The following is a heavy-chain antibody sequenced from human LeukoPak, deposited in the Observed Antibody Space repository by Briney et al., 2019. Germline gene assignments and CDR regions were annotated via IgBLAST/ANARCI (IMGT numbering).Heavy chain of an antibody. J-gene: IGHJ5*02. CDR1: SGSISSGSYY. Sequence: PSQTLSLTCTVSSGSISSGSYYWSRIRQPAGKGLEWIGRMYSSGSTNYNPSLQSRVTISRDTSKNQFSLNLSSVTAADTAIYYCARGIALTGSTKGDWFDPWGQGTLVTVSS. CDR2: MYSSGST. D-gene: IGHD1-20*01. CDR3: ARGIALTGSTKGDWFDP. V-gene: IGHV4-61*02.